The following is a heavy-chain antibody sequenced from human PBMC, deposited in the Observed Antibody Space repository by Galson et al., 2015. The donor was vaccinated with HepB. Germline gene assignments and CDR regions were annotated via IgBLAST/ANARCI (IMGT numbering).Heavy chain of an antibody. CDR2: ISAYNGNT. D-gene: IGHD3-22*01. V-gene: IGHV1-18*04. CDR3: ARQEYYYDSSGYYYNAFDI. CDR1: GYTFTSYG. Sequence: SVKVSCKASGYTFTSYGISWVRQAPGQGLEWMGWISAYNGNTNYAQKLQGRVTMTTDTSTSTAYMELRSLRPDDTAVYYCARQEYYYDSSGYYYNAFDIWGQGTMVTVSS. J-gene: IGHJ3*02.